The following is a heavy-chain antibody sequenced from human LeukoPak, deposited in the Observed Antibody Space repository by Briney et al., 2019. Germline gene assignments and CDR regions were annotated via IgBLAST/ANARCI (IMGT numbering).Heavy chain of an antibody. CDR1: GFTFSSYA. D-gene: IGHD6-13*01. J-gene: IGHJ3*02. Sequence: EPGESLRLSCAASGFTFSSYAMSWVRQAPGKRLEWVSAISGSGGSTYYADSVKGRFTISRDNSKNTLYLQMNSLRAEDTAVYYCAKDLRLGGIWARYIAAAGTHDAFDIWGQGTMVTVSS. CDR3: AKDLRLGGIWARYIAAAGTHDAFDI. V-gene: IGHV3-23*01. CDR2: ISGSGGST.